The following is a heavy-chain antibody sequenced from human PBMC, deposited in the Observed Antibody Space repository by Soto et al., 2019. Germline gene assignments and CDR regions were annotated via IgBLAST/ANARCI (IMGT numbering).Heavy chain of an antibody. CDR3: ARIRRVNYDFWSGLDY. Sequence: SGPTLVNPTQTLTLTCTFSGFSLSTSGMCVSWIRQPPGKALEWLALIDWDDDKYYSTSLKTRLTISKDTSKNQVVLTMTNMDPVDTATYYCARIRRVNYDFWSGLDYWGQGTLVTVS. CDR2: IDWDDDK. J-gene: IGHJ4*02. CDR1: GFSLSTSGMC. D-gene: IGHD3-3*01. V-gene: IGHV2-70*01.